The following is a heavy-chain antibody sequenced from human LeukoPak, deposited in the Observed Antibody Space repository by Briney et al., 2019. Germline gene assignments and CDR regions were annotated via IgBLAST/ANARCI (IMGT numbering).Heavy chain of an antibody. D-gene: IGHD5-12*01. CDR3: ARLGGYSGYDLDY. V-gene: IGHV4-4*07. Sequence: PSETLSLTCTLSGGSISSYYWTWIRQPAGKGLEWIGRIYTSGSTNYNPSLKSRVTISLDTSKNQFSLKLTSVTAADTAVYYCARLGGYSGYDLDYWGQGTLVTVSS. CDR2: IYTSGST. CDR1: GGSISSYY. J-gene: IGHJ4*02.